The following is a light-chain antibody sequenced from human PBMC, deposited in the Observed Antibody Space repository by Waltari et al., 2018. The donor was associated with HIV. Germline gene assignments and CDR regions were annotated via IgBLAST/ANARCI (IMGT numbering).Light chain of an antibody. J-gene: IGLJ2*01. Sequence: QSALTQPHSVSGSPGQSLTISCTGTSTYVDTFVSWYQQPPGKAPKVIIYRNSLRPSGVPDRFSASKSGTSASLAIDGLRSEDEADYYCASWDDSLGVLFGGGTKLTVL. CDR3: ASWDDSLGVL. V-gene: IGLV2-11*01. CDR1: STYVDTF. CDR2: RNS.